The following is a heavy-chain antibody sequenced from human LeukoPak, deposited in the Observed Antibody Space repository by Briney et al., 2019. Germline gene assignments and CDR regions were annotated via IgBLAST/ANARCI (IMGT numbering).Heavy chain of an antibody. CDR1: GGSISSSSYY. J-gene: IGHJ3*02. V-gene: IGHV4-39*01. Sequence: SETLSLTCTVSGGSISSSSYYWGWIRQPPGKGLEWIGSIYYSGSAYYNPSLKSRVTISVDTSKNQFSLKLSSVTAADTAVYYCARFLYYYDSSGYPKADAFDIWGQGTMVTVSS. CDR2: IYYSGSA. D-gene: IGHD3-22*01. CDR3: ARFLYYYDSSGYPKADAFDI.